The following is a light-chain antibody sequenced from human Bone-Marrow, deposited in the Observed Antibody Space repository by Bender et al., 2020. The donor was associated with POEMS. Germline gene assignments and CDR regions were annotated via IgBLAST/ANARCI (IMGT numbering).Light chain of an antibody. Sequence: VLTQPPSVSGAPGQRVTISCTGSRSNIGAGYDVHWYQQLPGTAPKLLIYGNNNRPSGVPDRFSASKSGTSASLAIRELQSEDEALYYCSAWDDSLSGWVFGGGTKLTVL. J-gene: IGLJ3*02. CDR2: GNN. CDR1: RSNIGAGYD. CDR3: SAWDDSLSGWV. V-gene: IGLV1-40*01.